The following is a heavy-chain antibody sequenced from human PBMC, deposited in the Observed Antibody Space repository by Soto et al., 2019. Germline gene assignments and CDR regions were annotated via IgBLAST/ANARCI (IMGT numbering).Heavy chain of an antibody. CDR3: ARDLGYYYYMDV. CDR1: GFTFSSYS. CDR2: ISSSSSTI. Sequence: GGSLRLSCAASGFTFSSYSMNWVRQAPGKGLEWVSYISSSSSTIYYADSVKGRFTISRDNAKNSLYLQMNSLGAEDTAVYYCARDLGYYYYMDVWGKGTTVTVSS. V-gene: IGHV3-48*01. D-gene: IGHD1-26*01. J-gene: IGHJ6*03.